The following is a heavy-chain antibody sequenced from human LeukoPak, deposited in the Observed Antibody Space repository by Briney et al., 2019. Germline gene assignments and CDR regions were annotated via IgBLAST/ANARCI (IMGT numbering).Heavy chain of an antibody. D-gene: IGHD3-10*01. Sequence: PSETLSLTCAVYGGSFSGYYWSWIRQPPGKGLEWIGEINHSGSTNYNPSLKSRVTISVDTSKNQFSLKLSSLTAADTAVYYCARGPMYYYGSGRGTRNRFDPCGQGTLVTVSS. CDR3: ARGPMYYYGSGRGTRNRFDP. CDR1: GGSFSGYY. J-gene: IGHJ5*02. V-gene: IGHV4-34*01. CDR2: INHSGST.